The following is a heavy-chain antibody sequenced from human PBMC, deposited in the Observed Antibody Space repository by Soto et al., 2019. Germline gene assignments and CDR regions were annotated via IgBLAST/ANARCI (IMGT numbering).Heavy chain of an antibody. J-gene: IGHJ4*02. CDR2: INSNGGST. V-gene: IGHV3-64*01. CDR1: GFTFSSYA. Sequence: EVQLVESGGGLVQPGGSLRLSCAASGFTFSSYAMHWVRQAPGKGLEYVSVINSNGGSTYYANSVKGRFTISRDNSKNTLYLQMGSLRAEDMAVYYCAGTSGYAFEYWGQGTLVTVSS. D-gene: IGHD5-12*01. CDR3: AGTSGYAFEY.